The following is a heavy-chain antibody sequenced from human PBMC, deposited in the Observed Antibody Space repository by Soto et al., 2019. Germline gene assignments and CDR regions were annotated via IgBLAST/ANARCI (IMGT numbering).Heavy chain of an antibody. D-gene: IGHD2-15*01. CDR3: ARVETYCSGGSCSNSFDT. V-gene: IGHV4-30-4*01. CDR2: IYYSGST. J-gene: IGHJ5*02. Sequence: QVQLQESGPGLVKPSQTLSLTCTVSGGSISSGDYYWSWIRQPPGKGLEWIGYIYYSGSTYYNPSLKSRVTVSVDTSKNQFYLKLSSVTAADTAVYYCARVETYCSGGSCSNSFDTWGQGTLVTVSS. CDR1: GGSISSGDYY.